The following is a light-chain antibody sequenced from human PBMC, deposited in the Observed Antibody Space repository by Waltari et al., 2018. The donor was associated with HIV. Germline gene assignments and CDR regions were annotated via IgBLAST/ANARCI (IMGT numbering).Light chain of an antibody. CDR2: YDK. J-gene: IGLJ3*02. CDR3: QVWDGDTNHQV. Sequence: SYVLTQPPSVSVAPGQTARIACEGDKVATKSVHWYQQRPGQAPVLVIHYDKDRPSGVTGRFSGSNAGNTATLTISGVEAGDEADYYCQVWDGDTNHQVFGGGTKLTVL. CDR1: KVATKS. V-gene: IGLV3-21*04.